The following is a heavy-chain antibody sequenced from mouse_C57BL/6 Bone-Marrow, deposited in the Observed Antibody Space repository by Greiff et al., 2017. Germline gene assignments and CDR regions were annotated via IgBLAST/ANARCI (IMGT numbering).Heavy chain of an antibody. CDR1: GFTFSDYY. Sequence: EVKVVESEGGLVQPGSSMKLSCTASGFTFSDYYMAWVRQVPEKGLEWVANINYDGSSTYYLDSLKSRFIISRDNAKNILYLQMSSLKSEDTATYYCARDNASYYGSSYFDYWGQGTTLTVSS. V-gene: IGHV5-16*01. CDR2: INYDGSST. D-gene: IGHD1-1*01. J-gene: IGHJ2*01. CDR3: ARDNASYYGSSYFDY.